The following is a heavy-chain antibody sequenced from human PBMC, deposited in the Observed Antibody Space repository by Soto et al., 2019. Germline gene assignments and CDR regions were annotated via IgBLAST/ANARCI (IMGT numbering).Heavy chain of an antibody. Sequence: QLQLVQSGAEVKKPGSSVKVSCKASGRTFSSYAISRVRHAPGQGLEGMGGIIPIFGTANYAQKFQGRVTITADESTSTAYMELSSLRSEDTAVYYCARDRGKHYDYVWGSYRYTLFDIWGQGTMVTVSS. V-gene: IGHV1-69*12. CDR3: ARDRGKHYDYVWGSYRYTLFDI. D-gene: IGHD3-16*02. J-gene: IGHJ3*02. CDR1: GRTFSSYA. CDR2: IIPIFGTA.